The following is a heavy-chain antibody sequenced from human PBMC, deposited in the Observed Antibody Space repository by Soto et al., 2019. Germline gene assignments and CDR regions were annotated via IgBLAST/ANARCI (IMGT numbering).Heavy chain of an antibody. CDR3: AKDLYYYDSSGLVDY. V-gene: IGHV3-30*18. J-gene: IGHJ4*02. CDR2: ISYDGSNK. CDR1: GFTFSSYV. D-gene: IGHD3-22*01. Sequence: GGSLRLPCAASGFTFSSYVMHWVRHAPGKGLEWVAVISYDGSNKYYADSVKGRFTISRDNSKNTLYLQMNSLRAEDTAVYYCAKDLYYYDSSGLVDYLGQGTLVTV.